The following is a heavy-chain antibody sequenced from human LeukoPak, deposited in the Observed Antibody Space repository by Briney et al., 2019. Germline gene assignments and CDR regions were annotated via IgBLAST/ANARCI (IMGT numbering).Heavy chain of an antibody. Sequence: GGSLRLSCAASGFTFSSYAMDWVRQAPGKGLEWVAVISYDGGSKDYADSVKGRFTISRDNSKNTLYLQMNSLRGEDTAAYYCARHGLGEFAMVYFDGWGQGTLVTVAS. V-gene: IGHV3-30-3*01. D-gene: IGHD3-16*01. CDR3: ARHGLGEFAMVYFDG. CDR1: GFTFSSYA. CDR2: ISYDGGSK. J-gene: IGHJ4*02.